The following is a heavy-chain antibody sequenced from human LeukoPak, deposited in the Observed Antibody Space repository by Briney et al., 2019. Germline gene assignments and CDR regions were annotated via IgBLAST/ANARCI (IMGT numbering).Heavy chain of an antibody. Sequence: ASVKVSCKASGYIFTSYAMIWVRQAPGQGPEWMGWINTNTGNPTYAQGFTGRFVFSLDTSVSTAYLQISSLQAEDTAVYYCARGGAVPNVHYHEYWGQGTLVTVSS. J-gene: IGHJ4*02. D-gene: IGHD6-19*01. CDR1: GYIFTSYA. V-gene: IGHV7-4-1*02. CDR3: ARGGAVPNVHYHEY. CDR2: INTNTGNP.